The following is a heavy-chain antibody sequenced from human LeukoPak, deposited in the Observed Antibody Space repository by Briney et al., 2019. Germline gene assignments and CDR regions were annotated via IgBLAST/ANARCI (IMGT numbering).Heavy chain of an antibody. Sequence: ASVKVSCKASGFTFTVYNIHWVRQAPGQGLEWMGWINPNNGGTNYAQKFQGRVTMTRDTSISTAYMELSRLRSDDTAVYYCARGPYGSGSYYSPPPSYFDYWGQGTLVTVSS. CDR3: ARGPYGSGSYYSPPPSYFDY. CDR1: GFTFTVYN. J-gene: IGHJ4*02. D-gene: IGHD3-10*01. CDR2: INPNNGGT. V-gene: IGHV1-2*02.